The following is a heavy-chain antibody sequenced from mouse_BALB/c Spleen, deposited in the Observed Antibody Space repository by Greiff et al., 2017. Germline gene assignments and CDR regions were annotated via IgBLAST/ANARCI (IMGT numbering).Heavy chain of an antibody. CDR1: GFTFTDYY. CDR2: IRNKANGYTT. Sequence: EVQLVESGGGLVQPGGSLRLSCATSGFTFTDYYMSWVRQPPGKALEWLGFIRNKANGYTTEYSASVKGRFTISRDNSQSILYLQMNTLRAEDSATYYCARDYAQFAYWGQGTLVTVSA. J-gene: IGHJ3*01. CDR3: ARDYAQFAY. V-gene: IGHV7-3*02.